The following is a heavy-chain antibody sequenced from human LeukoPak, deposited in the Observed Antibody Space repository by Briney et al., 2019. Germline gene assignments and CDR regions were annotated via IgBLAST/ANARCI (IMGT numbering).Heavy chain of an antibody. V-gene: IGHV3-64*01. Sequence: PGGSLRLSCAASGFTFSSYAMPWVRQAPGKGLEYVSAISSNGGSTYYANSVKGRFTISRDNSKNTLYLQMGSLRAEDMAAYYCARAFEYGGNSSPYYFDYWGQGTLVTVSS. CDR3: ARAFEYGGNSSPYYFDY. CDR2: ISSNGGST. CDR1: GFTFSSYA. D-gene: IGHD4-17*01. J-gene: IGHJ4*02.